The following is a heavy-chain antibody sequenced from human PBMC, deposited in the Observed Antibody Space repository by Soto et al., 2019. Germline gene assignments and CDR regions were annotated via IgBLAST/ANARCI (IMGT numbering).Heavy chain of an antibody. J-gene: IGHJ3*02. V-gene: IGHV1-8*01. CDR2: MNPNSGNT. Sequence: QVQLVQSGAEVKKPGASVKVSCKASGYTFTSYDINWVLQATGQGLEWMVWMNPNSGNTGYAQKFQGRVTMTRNTSISTAYMELSSLRSEDTAVYYCARAIAARPPAFDIWGQGTMVTVSS. D-gene: IGHD6-6*01. CDR3: ARAIAARPPAFDI. CDR1: GYTFTSYD.